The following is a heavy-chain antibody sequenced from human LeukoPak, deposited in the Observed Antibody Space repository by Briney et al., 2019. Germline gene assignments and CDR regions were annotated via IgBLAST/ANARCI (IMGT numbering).Heavy chain of an antibody. Sequence: ASVKVSCKASGYTFTSYGISWVRQAPGHGLEWMGWISAYNGNTNHAQKLQGRVTMTTDTSTSTAYMELRSLRSDDTAVYYCARVRERVTIFGVVKNPPYFDYWGQGTLVTVSS. CDR3: ARVRERVTIFGVVKNPPYFDY. CDR2: ISAYNGNT. CDR1: GYTFTSYG. V-gene: IGHV1-18*01. J-gene: IGHJ4*02. D-gene: IGHD3-3*01.